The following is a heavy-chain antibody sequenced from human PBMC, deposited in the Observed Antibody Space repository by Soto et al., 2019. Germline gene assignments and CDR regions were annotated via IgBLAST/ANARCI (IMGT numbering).Heavy chain of an antibody. CDR1: GGSFSGYY. CDR3: ARGRYCSGGSCYFAY. J-gene: IGHJ4*02. V-gene: IGHV4-34*01. D-gene: IGHD2-15*01. CDR2: INHSGST. Sequence: PSETLSLTCAVYGGSFSGYYWSWIRQPPGKGLEWIGEINHSGSTNYNPSLKSRVTISVDTSKNQFSLKLSSVTAADTAVYYCARGRYCSGGSCYFAYWGQGTLVTVSS.